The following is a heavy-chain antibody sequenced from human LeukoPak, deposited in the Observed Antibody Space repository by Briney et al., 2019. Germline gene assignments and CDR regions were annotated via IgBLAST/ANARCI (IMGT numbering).Heavy chain of an antibody. Sequence: RGSLRLSCAASGFTFSSYAMSWVRQAPGKGLEWVSAISGSGDSTYYADSVKGRFTISRDYSKTTLSLQMNSLRAEDTAVYYCATEGWDFDYWGPGTLVTVSS. V-gene: IGHV3-23*01. J-gene: IGHJ4*02. D-gene: IGHD1-26*01. CDR1: GFTFSSYA. CDR2: ISGSGDST. CDR3: ATEGWDFDY.